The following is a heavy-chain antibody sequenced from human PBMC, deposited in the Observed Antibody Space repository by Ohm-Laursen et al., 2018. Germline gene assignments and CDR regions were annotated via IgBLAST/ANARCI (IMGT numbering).Heavy chain of an antibody. CDR3: ARAGILRWPEYFQH. CDR2: ISWNNGYI. J-gene: IGHJ1*01. D-gene: IGHD4-23*01. CDR1: GFTFDNYA. V-gene: IGHV3-9*01. Sequence: SSLRLSCSAPGFTFDNYAMHWVRQAPGKGLEWVSGISWNNGYIGYADSVKGRFTISRDNAKNSLYLQMNSLRAEDTAVYYCARAGILRWPEYFQHWGQGTLVTVSS.